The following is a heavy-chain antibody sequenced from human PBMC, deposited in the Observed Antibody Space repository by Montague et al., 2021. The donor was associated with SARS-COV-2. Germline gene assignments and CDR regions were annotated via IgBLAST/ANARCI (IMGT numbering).Heavy chain of an antibody. CDR3: SRHANWDWYYFDY. CDR1: GGSISSSY. Sequence: SETLSLTCSVSGGSISSSYWSWIRQPPGKGLEWNWYIYHYGSAKSNSSLRSRVTISVDTSKNQCSLKLSAVTVIDTAVYYCSRHANWDWYYFDYWGQGTLVTVSS. CDR2: IYHYGSA. D-gene: IGHD7-27*01. V-gene: IGHV4-59*08. J-gene: IGHJ4*02.